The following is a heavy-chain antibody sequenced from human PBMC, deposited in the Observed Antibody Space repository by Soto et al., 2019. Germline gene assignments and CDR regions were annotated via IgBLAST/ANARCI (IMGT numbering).Heavy chain of an antibody. V-gene: IGHV1-69*10. D-gene: IGHD6-13*01. J-gene: IGHJ5*02. Sequence: GASVKVSCKASGVTFSSHTISWVRQAPGQGLEWVGGIVPILSIANYAQKFQGRVTITADKSTNTAYMELSSLRSEDTAVYYCARGLLATGTHWLDPWGQGTLVTVSS. CDR3: ARGLLATGTHWLDP. CDR1: GVTFSSHT. CDR2: IVPILSIA.